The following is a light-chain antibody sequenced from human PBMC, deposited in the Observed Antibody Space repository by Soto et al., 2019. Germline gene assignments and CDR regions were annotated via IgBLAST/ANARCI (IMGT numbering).Light chain of an antibody. V-gene: IGKV3-20*01. J-gene: IGKJ1*01. CDR3: QQYGSSPWT. CDR2: GAS. CDR1: QTIRSNY. Sequence: ETVLTQSPGTLSLSPGERATLSCRASQTIRSNYLAWYRQTPGQAPRLLIYGASNRATGIADRFSGSGSGTDFTLIISRLEPEDFALYYCQQYGSSPWTFGXGTXXXX.